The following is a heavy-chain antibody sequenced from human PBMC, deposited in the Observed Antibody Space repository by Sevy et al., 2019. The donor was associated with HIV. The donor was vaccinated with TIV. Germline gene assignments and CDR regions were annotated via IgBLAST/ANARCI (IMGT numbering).Heavy chain of an antibody. CDR3: AREKGTVTILSAFDI. D-gene: IGHD4-17*01. J-gene: IGHJ3*02. Sequence: LSLTCTVSGGSFSTYSWNWIRQSPGKGLEWIGYIYDSGHTNYNPSLKSRVTISVDTSKNQFSLKLNSVTAADTAVYYCAREKGTVTILSAFDIWGQGTRVTVSS. CDR2: IYDSGHT. CDR1: GGSFSTYS. V-gene: IGHV4-59*01.